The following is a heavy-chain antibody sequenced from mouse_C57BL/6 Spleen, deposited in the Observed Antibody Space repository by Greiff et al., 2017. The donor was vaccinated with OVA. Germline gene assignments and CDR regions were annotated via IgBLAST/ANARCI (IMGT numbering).Heavy chain of an antibody. CDR3: ARLYDGYYVYY. D-gene: IGHD2-3*01. V-gene: IGHV1-42*01. CDR2: INPSTGGT. CDR1: GYSFPGYY. Sequence: EVQLQQSGPELVKPGASVKISCKASGYSFPGYYMNWVKQSPEKSLDWIGEINPSTGGTTYNQKFKTKATLNVDKSSSTAYMKLNSLTSADSAVYNCARLYDGYYVYYWGQGTTLTVST. J-gene: IGHJ2*01.